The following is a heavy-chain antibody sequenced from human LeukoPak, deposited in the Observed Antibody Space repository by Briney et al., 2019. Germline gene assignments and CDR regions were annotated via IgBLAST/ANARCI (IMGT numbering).Heavy chain of an antibody. Sequence: SETLSLTCTVSGGSVSSYYWSWVRQPPGKGLEWIGYLHYSGSTDYNPSLKSRVTTSVDTSNNQFSLRLNSVTAADTAVYYCARGDDYVSHLDYWGQGTLVTVSS. D-gene: IGHD3-16*01. J-gene: IGHJ4*02. CDR1: GGSVSSYY. CDR3: ARGDDYVSHLDY. V-gene: IGHV4-59*08. CDR2: LHYSGST.